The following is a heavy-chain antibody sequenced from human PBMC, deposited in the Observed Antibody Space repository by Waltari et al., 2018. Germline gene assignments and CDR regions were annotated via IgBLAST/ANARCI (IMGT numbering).Heavy chain of an antibody. CDR2: IYSSGIT. J-gene: IGHJ6*02. D-gene: IGHD3-10*01. CDR1: GGSISSSSYY. Sequence: QLQLQESGPGLVQPSETLSLTCTVSGGSISSSSYYWGWIRQPPGKGLEWIGSIYSSGITEYNPALKSRVTISVDTSKNQFSLKLSSVTAADTAVYYCARNYGSGSYDYYSMDVWGQGTTVTVSS. CDR3: ARNYGSGSYDYYSMDV. V-gene: IGHV4-39*01.